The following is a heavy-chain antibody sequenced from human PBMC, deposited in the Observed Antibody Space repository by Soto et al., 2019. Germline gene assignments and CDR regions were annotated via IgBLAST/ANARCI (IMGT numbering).Heavy chain of an antibody. V-gene: IGHV1-69*13. Sequence: ASVKVSCKASGGTFSSYAISWVRQAPGQGLEWMGCIIPIFGTANYAQKFQGRVTITADESTSTAYMELSSLRSEDTAVYYCGSGPTPYYFDYWGQGTLVTVSS. CDR3: GSGPTPYYFDY. CDR1: GGTFSSYA. D-gene: IGHD2-15*01. CDR2: IIPIFGTA. J-gene: IGHJ4*02.